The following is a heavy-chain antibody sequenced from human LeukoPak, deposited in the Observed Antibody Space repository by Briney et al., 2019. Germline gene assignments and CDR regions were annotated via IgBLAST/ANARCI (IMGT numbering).Heavy chain of an antibody. J-gene: IGHJ5*02. D-gene: IGHD3-9*01. CDR2: IYSDGST. Sequence: PGGSLRLSCAASGLTVSSNSISWVRQAPGKGLQWVAFIYSDGSTYYEDSVRGRFTISRGNSKDTLYLQMNSLRAEDTAVYYCARVARYRFDPWGQGTLVTVSS. CDR3: ARVARYRFDP. CDR1: GLTVSSNS. V-gene: IGHV3-53*01.